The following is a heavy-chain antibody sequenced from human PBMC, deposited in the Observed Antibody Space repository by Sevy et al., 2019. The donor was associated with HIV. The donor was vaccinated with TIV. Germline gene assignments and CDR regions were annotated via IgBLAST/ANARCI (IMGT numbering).Heavy chain of an antibody. CDR3: ASKRGYSSGPFDY. CDR2: IYYSGGT. V-gene: IGHV4-30-4*01. J-gene: IGHJ4*02. CDR1: GGSVSSSDYY. D-gene: IGHD5-18*01. Sequence: SETLSLTCTVSGGSVSSSDYYWSWIRQPPGKGLQWVGYIYYSGGTYYNPFLNSPVSMSVDTSKNQFSLKLGAVTAADTAVYYCASKRGYSSGPFDYWGQGTLVTVSS.